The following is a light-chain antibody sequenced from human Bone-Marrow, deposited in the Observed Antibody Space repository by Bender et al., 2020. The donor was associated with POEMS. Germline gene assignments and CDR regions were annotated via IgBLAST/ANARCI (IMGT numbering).Light chain of an antibody. CDR2: SSH. V-gene: IGLV1-40*01. Sequence: QSVLTQPPSVSGAPGQRVTMSCTGSSSNIGVGYDVHWYQQLPGAAPKLLIYSSHRRPSEVPDRFSGSRSGTSASLAISGLQSEDEADYYCAVWDDSLNGWVFGRGTKLTVL. CDR1: SSNIGVGYD. CDR3: AVWDDSLNGWV. J-gene: IGLJ3*02.